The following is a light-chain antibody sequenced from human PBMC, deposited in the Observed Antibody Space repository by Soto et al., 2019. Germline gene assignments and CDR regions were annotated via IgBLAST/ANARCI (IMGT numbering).Light chain of an antibody. CDR3: QQHGDWPLT. CDR2: GAS. CDR1: QSVSSN. Sequence: EIVMTQSPATLSVSRGERATLSCRASQSVSSNLAWYQQKPGQAPRLLIYGASTRATGIPARFSGSGSGTDFTLTISSLEPEDFAVYYCQQHGDWPLTFGGGTKVDIK. J-gene: IGKJ4*01. V-gene: IGKV3-15*01.